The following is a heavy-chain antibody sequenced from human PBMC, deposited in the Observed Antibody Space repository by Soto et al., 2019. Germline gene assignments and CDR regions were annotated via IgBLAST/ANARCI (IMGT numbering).Heavy chain of an antibody. CDR1: GFTFSSYA. CDR2: ISYDGSNK. Sequence: QVQLVESGGGVVQPGRSLRLSCAASGFTFSSYAMHWVRQAPGKGLEWVAVISYDGSNKYYADSVKGRFTISRDNSKNTLYLQMNSLRAEDTDVYYCARTWIQLWLYFDYWGQGTLVTVSS. CDR3: ARTWIQLWLYFDY. D-gene: IGHD5-18*01. V-gene: IGHV3-30-3*01. J-gene: IGHJ4*02.